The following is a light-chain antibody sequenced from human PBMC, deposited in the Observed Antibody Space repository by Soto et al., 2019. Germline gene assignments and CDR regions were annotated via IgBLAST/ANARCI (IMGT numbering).Light chain of an antibody. CDR3: MQRIQLPRT. CDR1: QNLLHSNGKAY. J-gene: IGKJ1*01. Sequence: DIVMTQTPLSLSVTPGQPASISCKSSQNLLHSNGKAYLYWFLQKPGQSPQLLMHEVSNRFSGVPDRFSGSGSGTDYTLRSSRVEAEDVGVYYCMQRIQLPRTFGHGTKVEIK. CDR2: EVS. V-gene: IGKV2D-29*02.